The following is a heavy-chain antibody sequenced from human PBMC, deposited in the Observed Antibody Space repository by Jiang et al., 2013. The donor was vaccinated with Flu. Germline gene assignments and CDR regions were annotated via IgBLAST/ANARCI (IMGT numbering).Heavy chain of an antibody. D-gene: IGHD3-3*01. CDR1: GYSFTSYW. CDR2: IEPSDSYT. Sequence: GAEVKKPGESLRISCKTSGYSFTSYWIAWVRQMPGEGLEWVGRIEPSDSYTNYSPSFQGHVTISADKSITTAYLQWSSLKASDTAIYYCARLRLFDFSNDYSFAMDVWGNGTTVTV. J-gene: IGHJ6*03. V-gene: IGHV5-10-1*01. CDR3: ARLRLFDFSNDYSFAMDV.